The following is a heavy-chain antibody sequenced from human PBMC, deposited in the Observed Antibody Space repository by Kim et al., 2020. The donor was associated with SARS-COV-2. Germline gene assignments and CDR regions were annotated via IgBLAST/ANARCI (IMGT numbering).Heavy chain of an antibody. D-gene: IGHD6-19*01. CDR2: ITNIATFS. V-gene: IGHV3-23*01. CDR3: AEEVPGSSGWGFPFDA. CDR1: GFTFRSHA. J-gene: IGHJ5*02. Sequence: GGSLRLSCAASGFTFRSHAMSWVRQAPGKGLEWVSLITNIATFSYYTNSVKDRFTISRDHSKNTQYLQMNSLPAEDTAVYYCAEEVPGSSGWGFPFDAWGQGTLVTVSS.